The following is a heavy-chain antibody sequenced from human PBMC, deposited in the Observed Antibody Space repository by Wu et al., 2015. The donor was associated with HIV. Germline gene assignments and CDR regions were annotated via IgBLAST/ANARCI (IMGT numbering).Heavy chain of an antibody. D-gene: IGHD2-2*01. V-gene: IGHV1-69*05. CDR3: ARGFSSTWYDHFDL. CDR1: GGTFSSFS. J-gene: IGHJ4*02. Sequence: VQLVQSGAEVKKPGSSVKLSCKASGGTFSSFSINWVRQAPGQGLEWTGGIIPIFGAATYAQRFQGRATITSDESTSTAYMEVTGLRSEDTAIYYCARGFSSTWYDHFDLWGQGTLVIVSS. CDR2: IIPIFGAA.